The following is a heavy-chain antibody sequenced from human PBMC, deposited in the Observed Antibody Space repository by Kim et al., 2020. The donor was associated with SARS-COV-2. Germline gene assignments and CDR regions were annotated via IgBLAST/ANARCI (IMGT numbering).Heavy chain of an antibody. J-gene: IGHJ4*02. Sequence: SETLSLTCTVSGGSISSSSYYWGWIRQPPGKGLEWIGSIYYSGSTYYNPSLKSRVTISVDTSKNQFSLKLSSVTAADTAVYYCARQFLGVRYSSSWFDYWGQGTLVTVSS. CDR2: IYYSGST. CDR1: GGSISSSSYY. V-gene: IGHV4-39*01. CDR3: ARQFLGVRYSSSWFDY. D-gene: IGHD6-13*01.